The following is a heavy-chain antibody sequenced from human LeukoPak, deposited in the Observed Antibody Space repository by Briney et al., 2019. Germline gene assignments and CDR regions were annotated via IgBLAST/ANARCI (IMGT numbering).Heavy chain of an antibody. CDR2: ISSTSTYI. CDR3: VGSDTIGYTPREWDYWFFDL. CDR1: GFTFRTYS. V-gene: IGHV3-21*06. Sequence: GGSLRLSCAASGFTFRTYSMNWVRQAPGKGLEWVSSISSTSTYIYYADSMKGRFIISRDNARNSLYLEMNSLRAEDTAVYYCVGSDTIGYTPREWDYWFFDLWGRGTLVTVSS. J-gene: IGHJ2*01. D-gene: IGHD3-16*02.